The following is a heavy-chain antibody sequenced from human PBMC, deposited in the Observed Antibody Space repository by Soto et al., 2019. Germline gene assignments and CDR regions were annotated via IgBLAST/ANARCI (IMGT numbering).Heavy chain of an antibody. CDR1: GYSFTSYW. V-gene: IGHV5-10-1*01. CDR2: IDPSDSYT. D-gene: IGHD3-10*01. Sequence: GESLKISCKGSGYSFTSYWISWVRQMPGKGLEWMGRIDPSDSYTNYSPSFQGHVTISADKSISTAYLQWSSLKASDTAMYYCTRDGSGSYYKDYYYYGMDVWGRGTTVTVSS. CDR3: TRDGSGSYYKDYYYYGMDV. J-gene: IGHJ6*02.